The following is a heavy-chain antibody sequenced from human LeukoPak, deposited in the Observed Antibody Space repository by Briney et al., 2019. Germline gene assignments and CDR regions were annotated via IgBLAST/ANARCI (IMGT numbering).Heavy chain of an antibody. CDR3: AKGHYYGSGSLDY. CDR2: INSDGSWT. CDR1: GNYW. D-gene: IGHD3-10*01. V-gene: IGHV3-74*01. Sequence: HPGGSLRLSCAASGNYWMHWVRQAPGKGLVWVSHINSDGSWTSYADSVKGRFTISKDNAKNTVYLQMNSLRAEDTAVYYCAKGHYYGSGSLDYWGQGTLVTVSS. J-gene: IGHJ4*02.